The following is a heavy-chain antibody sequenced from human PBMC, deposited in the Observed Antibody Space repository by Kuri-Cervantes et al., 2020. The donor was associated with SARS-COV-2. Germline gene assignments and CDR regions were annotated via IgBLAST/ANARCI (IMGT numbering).Heavy chain of an antibody. D-gene: IGHD3-16*01. CDR3: ARDGGGWFDP. CDR2: ISYDGSNK. J-gene: IGHJ5*02. Sequence: SCAASGFTFSSYAMHWVRQAPGKGLEWVAVISYDGSNKYYADSVKGRFTISRDNSKNTLYLQMNSLRAEDTAVYYCARDGGGWFDPWGQGTLVTVSS. CDR1: GFTFSSYA. V-gene: IGHV3-30*04.